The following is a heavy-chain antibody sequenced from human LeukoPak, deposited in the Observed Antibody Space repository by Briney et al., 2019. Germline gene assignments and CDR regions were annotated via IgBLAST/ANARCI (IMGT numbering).Heavy chain of an antibody. J-gene: IGHJ6*03. V-gene: IGHV4-34*01. CDR3: AGAGTSRYDFWSGYSDYYYYYMDV. CDR2: INHSGST. D-gene: IGHD3-3*01. Sequence: SETLSLTCAVYGGSFSGYYWSWIRQPPGKGLEWIGEINHSGSTNYNPSLKSRVTISVDTSKNHFSLKLSSVTAADTAVYYCAGAGTSRYDFWSGYSDYYYYYMDVWGKGTTVTVSS. CDR1: GGSFSGYY.